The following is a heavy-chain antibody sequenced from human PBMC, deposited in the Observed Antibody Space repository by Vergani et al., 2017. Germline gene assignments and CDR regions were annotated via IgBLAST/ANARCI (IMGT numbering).Heavy chain of an antibody. Sequence: EVQLVESGGGLVQPGGSLRLSCAASGFTVSSNYMSWVRQAPGKGLEWVSVIYSGGSTYYADSVKGRFTISRDNSKNTLYLQMNSLRAEDTAVYYCARGGNAVVAANDNWFDPWGQGTLVTVSS. CDR1: GFTVSSNY. V-gene: IGHV3-66*01. CDR3: ARGGNAVVAANDNWFDP. D-gene: IGHD2-15*01. CDR2: IYSGGST. J-gene: IGHJ5*02.